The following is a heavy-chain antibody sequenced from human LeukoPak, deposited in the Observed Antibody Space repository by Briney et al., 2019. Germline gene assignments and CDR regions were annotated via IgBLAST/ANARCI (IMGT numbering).Heavy chain of an antibody. CDR2: ISAYNGNP. D-gene: IGHD5-12*01. CDR1: GYSFTNYG. CDR3: ARGAYPTRWFDY. Sequence: ASVKVSCKTSGYSFTNYGISWVRQAPGQGLEWMGWISAYNGNPIYAQKLQGRVTMSTDTSTSTVYMELRSLRSDDTAVYYCARGAYPTRWFDYWGQGTLVTVSS. J-gene: IGHJ4*02. V-gene: IGHV1-18*01.